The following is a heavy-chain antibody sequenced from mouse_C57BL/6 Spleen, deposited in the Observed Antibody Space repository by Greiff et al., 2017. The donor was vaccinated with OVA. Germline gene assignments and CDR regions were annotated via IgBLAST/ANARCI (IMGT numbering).Heavy chain of an antibody. J-gene: IGHJ3*01. D-gene: IGHD1-1*01. Sequence: QVTLKESGPGILQSSQTLSLTCSFSGFSLSTSGMGVSWIRQPSGKGLEWLAHIYWDDDKRYNPSLKSRLTISKDTSRNQVFLKITSVDTADTATYYCARREDGSSYEFAYWGQGTLVTVSA. CDR3: ARREDGSSYEFAY. V-gene: IGHV8-12*01. CDR2: IYWDDDK. CDR1: GFSLSTSGMG.